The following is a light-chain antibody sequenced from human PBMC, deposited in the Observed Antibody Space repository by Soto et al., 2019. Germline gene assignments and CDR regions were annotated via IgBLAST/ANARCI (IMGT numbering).Light chain of an antibody. CDR1: QGIRND. CDR3: QQYGSSPLP. V-gene: IGKV1-13*02. Sequence: IQLTPSQSHLSASGGDRVTITCRASQGIRNDLGWYQQKPGKAPKLLIYKASTLKSGVPSRFSGSGSGTDFTLTISRLEAEDFAVYYCQQYGSSPLPFGQGTKVAIK. CDR2: KAS. J-gene: IGKJ1*01.